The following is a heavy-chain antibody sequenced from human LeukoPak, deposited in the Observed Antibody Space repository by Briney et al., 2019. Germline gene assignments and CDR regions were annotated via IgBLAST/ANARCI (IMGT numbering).Heavy chain of an antibody. D-gene: IGHD6-13*01. J-gene: IGHJ4*02. CDR2: INHSGST. V-gene: IGHV4-34*01. CDR3: ARRHSSSWYYFDY. Sequence: SETLSLTCAVYGGSFSGYYWSWIRQPPGKGLEWIGEINHSGSTNYNPSLKSRVTISVDTSKNQFSLKLSSVTAADTAVYYCARRHSSSWYYFDYWGQGTLVTVSS. CDR1: GGSFSGYY.